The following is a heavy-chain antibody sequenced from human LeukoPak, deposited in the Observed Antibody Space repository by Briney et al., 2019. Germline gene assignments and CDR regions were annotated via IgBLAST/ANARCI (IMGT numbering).Heavy chain of an antibody. D-gene: IGHD6-19*01. V-gene: IGHV1-8*01. Sequence: ASVKVSCKASGYTFTSYDINWVRQATGQGLEWMGWMNPNSGNTGYAQKFQGRVTMTRNTSISTAYMELSSLRSEDTAVYYCARSARGSGWYEGWGQGTLVTVSS. CDR2: MNPNSGNT. CDR1: GYTFTSYD. CDR3: ARSARGSGWYEG. J-gene: IGHJ4*02.